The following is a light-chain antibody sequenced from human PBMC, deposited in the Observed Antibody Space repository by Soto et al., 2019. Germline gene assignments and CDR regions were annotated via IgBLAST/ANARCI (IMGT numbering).Light chain of an antibody. CDR2: DDS. CDR3: QVWDSSSALVV. Sequence: SYELTQPPSVSVAPGQTARISCGGNNVGSTRVHWYQQRLGRAPVLVVYDDSDRPSGIPERFSGSNSGTSATLIISRVEAGDEADYYCQVWDSSSALVVFGGGTKLTVL. CDR1: NVGSTR. J-gene: IGLJ2*01. V-gene: IGLV3-21*02.